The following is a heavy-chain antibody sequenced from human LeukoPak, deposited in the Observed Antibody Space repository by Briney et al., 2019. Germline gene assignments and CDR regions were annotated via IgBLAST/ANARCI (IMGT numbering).Heavy chain of an antibody. CDR2: ISYSGGST. V-gene: IGHV3-23*01. J-gene: IGHJ3*02. CDR3: AKDDGGSPPDAFDI. Sequence: PGGSLRLSCAASGFTFSSYAMSWVRQAPGKGLEWVSTISYSGGSTYYADSVKGRFAISRDSSKNTLYLQMNGLRGEDTAVYYCAKDDGGSPPDAFDIWGQGTSVTVSS. D-gene: IGHD3-10*01. CDR1: GFTFSSYA.